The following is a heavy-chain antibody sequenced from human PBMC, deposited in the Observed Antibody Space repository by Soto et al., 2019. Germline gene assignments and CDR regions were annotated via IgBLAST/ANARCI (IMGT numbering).Heavy chain of an antibody. Sequence: QVQLQQWGAGLLKPSETLSLTCAVYGGSFSGYYWSWIRQPPGKGREWIGEINHSGSTNYNPSLKIRVTISVDTSKNQFSLKLSSVTAADTAVYYCARDGRVTLGSGLVHYYGMDVWGQGTTVTVSS. J-gene: IGHJ6*02. V-gene: IGHV4-34*01. CDR1: GGSFSGYY. CDR3: ARDGRVTLGSGLVHYYGMDV. D-gene: IGHD4-4*01. CDR2: INHSGST.